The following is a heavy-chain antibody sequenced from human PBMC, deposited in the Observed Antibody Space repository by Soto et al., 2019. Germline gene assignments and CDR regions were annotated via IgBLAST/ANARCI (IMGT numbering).Heavy chain of an antibody. D-gene: IGHD3-3*01. Sequence: GGSLRLSCAASGFTFSSYGMHWVRQAPGKGLEWVAVISYDGSNKYYADSVKGRFTISRDNSKNTLYLQMNSLRAEDTAVYYCAKETGRWYYDFWSGYYTGRYYYYGMDVWGQGTTVTVSS. CDR3: AKETGRWYYDFWSGYYTGRYYYYGMDV. CDR2: ISYDGSNK. V-gene: IGHV3-30*18. CDR1: GFTFSSYG. J-gene: IGHJ6*02.